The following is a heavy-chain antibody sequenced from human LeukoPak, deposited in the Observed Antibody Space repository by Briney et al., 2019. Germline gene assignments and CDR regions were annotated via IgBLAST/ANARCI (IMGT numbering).Heavy chain of an antibody. V-gene: IGHV3-23*01. CDR3: ANMFNTVTTSSNY. CDR2: ISGSGGST. CDR1: GFTFSSYA. J-gene: IGHJ4*02. Sequence: GGSLGLSCAASGFTFSSYAMSWVRQAPGKGLEWVSAISGSGGSTYYADSVKGRFTISRDNSKNTLYLQMNSLRAEDTAVYYCANMFNTVTTSSNYWGQGTLVTVSS. D-gene: IGHD4-17*01.